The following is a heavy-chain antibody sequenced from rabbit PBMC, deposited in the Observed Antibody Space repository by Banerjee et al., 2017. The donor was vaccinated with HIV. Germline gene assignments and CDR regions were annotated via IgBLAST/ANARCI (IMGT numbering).Heavy chain of an antibody. D-gene: IGHD1-1*01. CDR1: GFSFSSSYW. CDR3: VRSTSGYDIGDL. CDR2: IDAGSSGST. J-gene: IGHJ4*01. Sequence: QEQLEESGGDLVKPGASLTLTCKASGFSFSSSYWIWWVRQAPGKGLEWIASIDAGSSGSTWYASWAKGRFTISKTSSTTVTLQMTGLTAADTATYFCVRSTSGYDIGDLWGPGTLVTVS. V-gene: IGHV1S45*01.